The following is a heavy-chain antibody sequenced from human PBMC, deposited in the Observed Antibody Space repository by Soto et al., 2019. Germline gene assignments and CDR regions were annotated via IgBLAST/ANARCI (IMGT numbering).Heavy chain of an antibody. CDR2: ITSSSSYI. CDR1: GFTFSSYT. V-gene: IGHV3-21*01. D-gene: IGHD3-3*01. CDR3: ARESALGFDP. Sequence: GGSLRLSCAASGFTFSSYTLNWVRQAPGKGLEWVSSITSSSSYIYYADSVKGRFTISRDNAKNSLYLQMNSLSDEDTAVYYCARESALGFDPWGQGTLVTVSS. J-gene: IGHJ5*02.